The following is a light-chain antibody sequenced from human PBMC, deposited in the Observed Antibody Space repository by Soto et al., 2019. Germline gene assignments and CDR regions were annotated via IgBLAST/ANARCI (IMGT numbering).Light chain of an antibody. Sequence: EIVMTQSPATLSVSPGERATLYCRASKSVSNNLAWYQQKHGQAPRLLIYGASTRANGFPARFSGIGSVTEFTLTISSLQSEDVAVYYCQQYNNWPPKFGQGTKVEIK. V-gene: IGKV3-15*01. CDR2: GAS. J-gene: IGKJ1*01. CDR3: QQYNNWPPK. CDR1: KSVSNN.